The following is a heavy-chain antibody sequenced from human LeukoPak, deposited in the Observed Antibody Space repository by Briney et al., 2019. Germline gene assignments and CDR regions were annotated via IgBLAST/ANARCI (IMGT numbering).Heavy chain of an antibody. CDR3: ARDAYYYDSSGYLGVDY. CDR2: INPNSGGT. Sequence: ASVKVSCKASGYTFTGYYMHWVRQAPGQGLEWMGWINPNSGGTNYAQKFQGRVTMTRDMSTSTVYMELSSLRSEDTAVYYCARDAYYYDSSGYLGVDYWGQGTLVTVSS. D-gene: IGHD3-22*01. J-gene: IGHJ4*02. CDR1: GYTFTGYY. V-gene: IGHV1-2*02.